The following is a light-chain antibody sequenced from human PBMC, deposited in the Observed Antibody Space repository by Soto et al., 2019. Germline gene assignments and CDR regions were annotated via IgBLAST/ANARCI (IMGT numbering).Light chain of an antibody. CDR3: QQYNSWPLT. V-gene: IGKV3-20*01. CDR1: QSVSSSY. CDR2: AAS. J-gene: IGKJ4*01. Sequence: VLTQSPGTLSFSAGEVTTLSCRTSQSVSSSYVAWHQQKPGQAPRLLIYAASSGATGIPDRFSGSGSGTEFTLTISSLQSEDFAVYYCQQYNSWPLTFGGGTKVDIK.